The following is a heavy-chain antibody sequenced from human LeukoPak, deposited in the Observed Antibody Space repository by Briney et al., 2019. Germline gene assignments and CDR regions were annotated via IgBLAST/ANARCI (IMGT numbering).Heavy chain of an antibody. CDR3: ARRVIVVVPAARPYNWFDP. J-gene: IGHJ5*02. Sequence: SETLSLTCAVYGGSLSGYYWSWIRQPPGKGLGWIGEINHSGSTNYNPSLKSRVTISVDTSKNQFSLKLSSVTAADTAVYYCARRVIVVVPAARPYNWFDPWGQGTLVTVSS. CDR2: INHSGST. CDR1: GGSLSGYY. V-gene: IGHV4-34*01. D-gene: IGHD2-2*02.